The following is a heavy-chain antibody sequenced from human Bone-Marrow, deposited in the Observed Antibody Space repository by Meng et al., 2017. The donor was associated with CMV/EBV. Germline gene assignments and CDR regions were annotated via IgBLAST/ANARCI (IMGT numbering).Heavy chain of an antibody. V-gene: IGHV3-15*01. D-gene: IGHD2-2*01. J-gene: IGHJ6*02. CDR1: GFTFSNAW. Sequence: GESLKISWAASGFTFSNAWMSWVRQAPGKGLEWVGRIKSKTDGGTTAYAAPVKGRFTISRDDSKNTLYLQMNSLKTEDTAVYYCTTPTVPAAIWPNLYYYGMDVWGQGTTVTVSS. CDR2: IKSKTDGGTT. CDR3: TTPTVPAAIWPNLYYYGMDV.